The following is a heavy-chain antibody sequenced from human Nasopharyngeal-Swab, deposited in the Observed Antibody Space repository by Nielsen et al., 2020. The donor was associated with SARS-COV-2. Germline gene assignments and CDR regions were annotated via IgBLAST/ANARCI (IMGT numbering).Heavy chain of an antibody. D-gene: IGHD3-16*01. CDR1: GFTFSGSA. Sequence: GGSLRLSCAASGFTFSGSAMHWVRQASGKGLEWVGRIRSKANSYATAYAASVNGRFTISRDDSRNTAYLQMNSLKTEDKAVYYCTRLSLGGDYWGQGTLVTVSS. CDR3: TRLSLGGDY. CDR2: IRSKANSYAT. V-gene: IGHV3-73*01. J-gene: IGHJ4*02.